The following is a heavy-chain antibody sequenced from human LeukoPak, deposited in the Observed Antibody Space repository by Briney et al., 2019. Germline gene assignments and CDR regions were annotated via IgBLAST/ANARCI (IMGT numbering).Heavy chain of an antibody. J-gene: IGHJ5*02. V-gene: IGHV1-18*01. Sequence: ASVTVSCKASGYTFTSYGISWVRQAPGQGLEWMGWISAYNGNTNYEQKLQGRVTITTDTSTSTAYMELSSLRSDDTAVYYCARLDIVATSNWFDPWGQGTLVTVSS. CDR1: GYTFTSYG. D-gene: IGHD5-12*01. CDR2: ISAYNGNT. CDR3: ARLDIVATSNWFDP.